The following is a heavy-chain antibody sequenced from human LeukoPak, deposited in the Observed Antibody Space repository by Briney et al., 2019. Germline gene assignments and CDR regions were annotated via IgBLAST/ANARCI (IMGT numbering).Heavy chain of an antibody. V-gene: IGHV3-74*01. D-gene: IGHD6-13*01. Sequence: PGGSLRLSCAASGFTFSSYWMHWVRQAPGKGLVGVSRVKSDGSTTSYADSVKGRFTISRDNAKNTLYLQMNSLTVEDTAVYYCARASSWSLFDYWGQGTLVTVSS. CDR2: VKSDGSTT. J-gene: IGHJ4*02. CDR1: GFTFSSYW. CDR3: ARASSWSLFDY.